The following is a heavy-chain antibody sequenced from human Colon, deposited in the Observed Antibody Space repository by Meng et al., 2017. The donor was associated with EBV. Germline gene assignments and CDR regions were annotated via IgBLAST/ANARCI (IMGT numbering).Heavy chain of an antibody. V-gene: IGHV4-4*02. J-gene: IGHJ4*02. CDR1: GASISSNNW. CDR2: IYHGGNT. Sequence: QVQLQESGPGPVGPSGTLSLTCAVPGASISSNNWWSWVRQPPGKGLEWIGEIYHGGNTNYNPSLKSRVTISVDRSNDQFSLSLSSVTAADTAVYYCARGNAYNAPSFDYWGQGTLVTVSS. D-gene: IGHD5-24*01. CDR3: ARGNAYNAPSFDY.